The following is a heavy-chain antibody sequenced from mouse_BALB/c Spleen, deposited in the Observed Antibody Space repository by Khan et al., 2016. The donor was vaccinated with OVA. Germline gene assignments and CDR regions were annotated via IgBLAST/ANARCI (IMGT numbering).Heavy chain of an antibody. CDR3: TRWSYWFAY. J-gene: IGHJ3*01. V-gene: IGHV1S22*01. Sequence: LQQPGSELVRPGASVKLSCKASGYTFTSYWMHWVTQRPGQGLEWIGDIYPGSGSTNYDEKLKSKATLPADTSSSTSYLQLCSLTSEDSGVGYWTRWSYWFAYWGQGTLVTVSA. CDR2: IYPGSGST. CDR1: GYTFTSYW. D-gene: IGHD2-12*01.